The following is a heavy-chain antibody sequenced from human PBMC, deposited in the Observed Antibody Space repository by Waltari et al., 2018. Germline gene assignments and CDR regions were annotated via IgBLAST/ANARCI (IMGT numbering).Heavy chain of an antibody. CDR3: ARVAPYNILPPGRYFDY. D-gene: IGHD3-9*01. Sequence: EVQLVESGGGLVQPGGSLRLSCGASGLSLRRDGVIGARQAPGKGLEWVANIKQDGGEKYYVDSVKGRFIISRDNAQESLYLEMSNLRAEDTAVYYCARVAPYNILPPGRYFDYWGQGTLVTVSS. J-gene: IGHJ4*02. CDR1: GLSLRRDG. CDR2: IKQDGGEK. V-gene: IGHV3-7*01.